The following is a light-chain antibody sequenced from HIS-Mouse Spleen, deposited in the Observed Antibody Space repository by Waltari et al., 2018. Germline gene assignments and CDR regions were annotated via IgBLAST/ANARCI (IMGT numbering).Light chain of an antibody. CDR1: ALPKKY. CDR2: GDS. CDR3: YSTDSSGNHRV. Sequence: SYELTQPPSVSVSPGQTARITCSGDALPKKYAYWYQRKSGQAPVLVIYGDSKRPSGIPVRCSGSSAGTMATLTISGAQVEDEADYYCYSTDSSGNHRVFGGGTKLTVL. J-gene: IGLJ2*01. V-gene: IGLV3-10*01.